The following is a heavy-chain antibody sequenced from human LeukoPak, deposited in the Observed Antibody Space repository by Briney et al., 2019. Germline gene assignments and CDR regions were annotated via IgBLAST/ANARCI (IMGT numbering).Heavy chain of an antibody. CDR1: GFTFSNNW. CDR2: IKQDGTKT. CDR3: AKDNPLPL. D-gene: IGHD1-14*01. J-gene: IGHJ4*02. V-gene: IGHV3-7*04. Sequence: GGSLRLSCEASGFTFSNNWMTWVRQAPGKGLQWVANIKQDGTKTYYVDSVKGRFTISRDNAKNSVYLQMNSLRAEDTAVYFCAKDNPLPLWGQGTLVSVSS.